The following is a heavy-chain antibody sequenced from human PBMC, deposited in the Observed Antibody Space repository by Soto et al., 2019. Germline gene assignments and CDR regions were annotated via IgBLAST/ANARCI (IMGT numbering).Heavy chain of an antibody. CDR3: AREPYHDILKGFYFFDA. CDR2: IIPIFGTA. J-gene: IGHJ4*02. Sequence: QVQLVQSGPEVKTTGSSVKVSCKATGGTFSNYAISWVRQAPGQGLEWMGGIIPIFGTAKYAQNFQGRVTITADKSTNTTYMDLSGLRSEDTAVYYCAREPYHDILKGFYFFDAWGQGTLVTVSS. D-gene: IGHD3-9*01. V-gene: IGHV1-69*06. CDR1: GGTFSNYA.